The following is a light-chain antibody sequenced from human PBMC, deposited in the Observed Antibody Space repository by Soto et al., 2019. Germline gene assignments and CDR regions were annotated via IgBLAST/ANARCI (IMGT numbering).Light chain of an antibody. V-gene: IGLV2-14*01. Sequence: QSALTQPASVSGSPGQSITISCTGTSSDVGGYNYVSWYQQHPGKAPKLMIYEVNNRPSGVANRFSGSKSGNTASLTISGLQAEDEADYYFTSYTSSNTPVFGGGTKVTVL. J-gene: IGLJ3*02. CDR2: EVN. CDR3: TSYTSSNTPV. CDR1: SSDVGGYNY.